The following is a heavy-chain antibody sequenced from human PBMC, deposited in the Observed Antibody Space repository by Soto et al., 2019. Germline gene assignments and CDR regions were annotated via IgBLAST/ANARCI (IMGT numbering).Heavy chain of an antibody. V-gene: IGHV4-4*07. Sequence: SETLSLTCAVSGAAVRSYHWSWIRQAAGKGLEWIGRVQMSGTTNYNPSLKTRVTMSLDTSKNEVSLRMTSVTAADTAVYFCAKDRSTMRWFDPWGQGILVTVSS. CDR3: AKDRSTMRWFDP. D-gene: IGHD1-1*01. J-gene: IGHJ5*02. CDR2: VQMSGTT. CDR1: GAAVRSYH.